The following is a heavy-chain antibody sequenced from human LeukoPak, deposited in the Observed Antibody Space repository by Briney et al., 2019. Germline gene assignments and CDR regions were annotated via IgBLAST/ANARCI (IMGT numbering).Heavy chain of an antibody. CDR3: ARDWGDGAGYDY. Sequence: SQTLSLTCAISGDSVSKNGVAWNWIRQSPSRGLEWLGRTYYRSKWYNDYAVSVKSRITINPDTSKNQFSPHLKSVTPEDTAVYYCARDWGDGAGYDYWGQGTLVTVSS. J-gene: IGHJ4*02. CDR2: TYYRSKWYN. V-gene: IGHV6-1*01. CDR1: GDSVSKNGVA. D-gene: IGHD3-16*01.